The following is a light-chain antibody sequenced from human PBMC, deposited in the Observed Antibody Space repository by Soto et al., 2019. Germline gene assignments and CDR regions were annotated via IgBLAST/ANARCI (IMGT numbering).Light chain of an antibody. J-gene: IGKJ1*01. CDR2: AAS. CDR1: QGIRNE. V-gene: IGKV1-6*02. Sequence: AIQVTQSPSSLSASVGDRVTITCRASQGIRNELSWYQQKPGKAPKFLIFAASNLQSGVPSRFRGSGSGTDFTLTISSLQPDDFAPYYCQQYNSYPWTFGQGTKVDIK. CDR3: QQYNSYPWT.